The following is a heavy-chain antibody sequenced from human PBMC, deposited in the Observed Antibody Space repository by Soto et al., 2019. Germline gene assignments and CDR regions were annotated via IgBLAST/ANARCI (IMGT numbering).Heavy chain of an antibody. D-gene: IGHD1-1*01. CDR1: GGSISSGGYY. J-gene: IGHJ4*02. Sequence: QVQLQESGPGLVKPSQTLSLTCTVSGGSISSGGYYWSWIRQHPGKGLEWIGYIYYSGSTYYNPSLTSRVTISVDTSKNQFSLKLSSVTAADTAVYYCARTREGTTGTTISGQYYFDYWGQGTLVTVSS. CDR2: IYYSGST. V-gene: IGHV4-31*03. CDR3: ARTREGTTGTTISGQYYFDY.